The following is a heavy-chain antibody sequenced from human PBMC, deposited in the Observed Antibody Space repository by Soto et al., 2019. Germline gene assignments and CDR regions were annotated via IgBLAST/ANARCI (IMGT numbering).Heavy chain of an antibody. Sequence: TLSLTCAIAGYSISVNSAAWNWIRQTPSRGLEWLGRTYYRSRWYNDYAVSVKSRITVTPDTSKNQFSLHLNSVTPEDTAVYYCAKEFPYYGSSHSYLDYWGQGALVTVSS. V-gene: IGHV6-1*01. D-gene: IGHD3-16*01. J-gene: IGHJ4*02. CDR3: AKEFPYYGSSHSYLDY. CDR1: GYSISVNSAA. CDR2: TYYRSRWYN.